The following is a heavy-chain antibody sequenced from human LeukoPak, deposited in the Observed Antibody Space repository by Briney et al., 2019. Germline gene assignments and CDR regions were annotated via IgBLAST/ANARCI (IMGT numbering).Heavy chain of an antibody. Sequence: PGGSLRLSCAASGFTFSSYWMSWVRQAPGKGLEWAANIKQDGSEKYYVDSVKGRFTISRDNAKNSLYLQMNSLRAEDTAVYYCARVRYDYVWGSYLTREFDYWGQGTLVTVSS. CDR1: GFTFSSYW. D-gene: IGHD3-16*02. J-gene: IGHJ4*02. V-gene: IGHV3-7*01. CDR2: IKQDGSEK. CDR3: ARVRYDYVWGSYLTREFDY.